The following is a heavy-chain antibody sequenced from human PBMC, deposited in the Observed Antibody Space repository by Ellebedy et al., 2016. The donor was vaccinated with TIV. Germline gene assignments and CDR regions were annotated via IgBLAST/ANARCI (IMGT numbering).Heavy chain of an antibody. J-gene: IGHJ3*02. Sequence: GESLKISXVGFGFTFSDSVMHWVRQDPGKGLDWVAGISVDGRAVHYPDSVKGRFTISRDNAQDTVYLQMNSLRLEDTAVYYCVRGWYSSGHCDVFAMWGQGTIATVSS. D-gene: IGHD6-19*01. V-gene: IGHV3-30*03. CDR2: ISVDGRAV. CDR3: VRGWYSSGHCDVFAM. CDR1: GFTFSDSV.